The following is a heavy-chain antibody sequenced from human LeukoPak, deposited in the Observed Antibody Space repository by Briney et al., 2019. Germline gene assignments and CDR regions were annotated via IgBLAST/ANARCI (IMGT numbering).Heavy chain of an antibody. CDR2: TVSEIDGGTT. Sequence: GGSLRLSCAASGFTFSSYAMSWVRQVPGKGLEWVGQTVSEIDGGTTDYAAPVKGRFTISRDDSKSTLYLQMNSLKIEDTAVYYCTTDEDWNYARKDVWGQGATVIVSS. D-gene: IGHD1-7*01. CDR3: TTDEDWNYARKDV. V-gene: IGHV3-15*04. J-gene: IGHJ6*02. CDR1: GFTFSSYA.